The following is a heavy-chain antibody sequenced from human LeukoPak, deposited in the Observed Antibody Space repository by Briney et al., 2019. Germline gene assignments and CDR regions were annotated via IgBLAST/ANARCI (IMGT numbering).Heavy chain of an antibody. J-gene: IGHJ5*02. V-gene: IGHV4-39*01. CDR1: GGSISSSSYY. CDR3: ARHNVVRGGGWFDP. CDR2: IYYSGST. Sequence: SETLSLTCTVSGGSISSSSYYWGWIRQPPGKGLEWIGSIYYSGSTYYNPSLKSRVTISVDTSKNQFSLKLSSVTAADTAVYYCARHNVVRGGGWFDPWGQGTLVTVSS. D-gene: IGHD3-10*01.